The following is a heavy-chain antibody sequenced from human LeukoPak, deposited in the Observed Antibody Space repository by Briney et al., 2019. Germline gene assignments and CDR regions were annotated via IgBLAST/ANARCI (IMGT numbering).Heavy chain of an antibody. CDR3: VRGPYYYDSSGHGYYFDY. D-gene: IGHD3-22*01. J-gene: IGHJ4*02. CDR2: INHSGST. V-gene: IGHV4-34*01. CDR1: GGSFSGYY. Sequence: SETLSLTCAVYGGSFSGYYWSWIRQPPGKGLEWIGEINHSGSTNYNPSLKSRVTISVDTSKNQFSLKLSSVTAADTAVYYCVRGPYYYDSSGHGYYFDYWGQGTLVTVSS.